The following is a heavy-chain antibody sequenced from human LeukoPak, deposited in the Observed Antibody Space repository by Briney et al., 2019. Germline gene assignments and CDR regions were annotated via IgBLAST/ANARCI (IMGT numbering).Heavy chain of an antibody. D-gene: IGHD4-17*01. CDR1: GFTFSSYS. J-gene: IGHJ4*02. Sequence: GGSLRLSCAASGFTFSSYSMNWVRQAPGKGLEWVSYISSSSGTIYYADSVKGRFTISRDNAENSLYLQMSSLRAEDTAVYYCARGGLRGDYWGQGTLVTVSS. V-gene: IGHV3-48*01. CDR3: ARGGLRGDY. CDR2: ISSSSGTI.